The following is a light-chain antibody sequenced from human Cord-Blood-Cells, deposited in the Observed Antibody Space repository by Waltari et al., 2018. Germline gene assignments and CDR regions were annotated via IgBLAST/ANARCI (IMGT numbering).Light chain of an antibody. J-gene: IGKJ3*01. CDR1: QSVSSSY. CDR3: QQYGSSPFT. V-gene: IGKV3-20*01. Sequence: DIVLTQSPGTLSLSPGELATLSCRASQSVSSSYLAWYQQKPGQAPRLLIYGASSRATGIPDRFSGSGSGTDFTLTISRLEPEDFAVYYCQQYGSSPFTFGPGTKVDIK. CDR2: GAS.